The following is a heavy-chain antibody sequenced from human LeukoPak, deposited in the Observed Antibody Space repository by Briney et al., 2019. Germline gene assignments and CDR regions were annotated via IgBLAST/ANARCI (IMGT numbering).Heavy chain of an antibody. J-gene: IGHJ4*02. CDR2: IIPIFGTA. D-gene: IGHD5-18*01. CDR3: ASKRGYSYGLDY. Sequence: QAPGQGXEWMGGIIPIFGTANYAQKFQGRVTITADESTSTGYMELSSLRSEDTAVYYCASKRGYSYGLDYWGQGTLVTVSS. V-gene: IGHV1-69*01.